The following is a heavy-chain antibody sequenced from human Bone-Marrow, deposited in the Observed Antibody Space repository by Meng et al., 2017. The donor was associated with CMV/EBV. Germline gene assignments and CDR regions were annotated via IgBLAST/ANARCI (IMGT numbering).Heavy chain of an antibody. Sequence: ASVKVSCKASGYTFTGYYMHWVRQAPGQGLEWMGWINPNSGGTNYAQKFQGRVTMTRDTSISTAYMKLSRLRSDDTAVYYCARAEPGIAAAGFDYWGQGTLVTVSS. CDR2: INPNSGGT. CDR3: ARAEPGIAAAGFDY. J-gene: IGHJ4*02. D-gene: IGHD6-13*01. CDR1: GYTFTGYY. V-gene: IGHV1-2*02.